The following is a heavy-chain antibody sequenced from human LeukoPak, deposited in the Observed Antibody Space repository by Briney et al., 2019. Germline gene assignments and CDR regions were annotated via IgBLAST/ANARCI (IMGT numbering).Heavy chain of an antibody. CDR1: GXTFSSYS. CDR2: ISSSSSYI. CDR3: ARSPRSMVRGVITHDY. V-gene: IGHV3-21*01. J-gene: IGHJ4*02. D-gene: IGHD3-10*01. Sequence: GGSLRLSCAASGXTFSSYSVNWVRQAPGKGLEWVSSISSSSSYIYYADSVKGRFTISRGNAKNSLYLQMNSLRAEDTAVYYCARSPRSMVRGVITHDYWGQGTLVTVSS.